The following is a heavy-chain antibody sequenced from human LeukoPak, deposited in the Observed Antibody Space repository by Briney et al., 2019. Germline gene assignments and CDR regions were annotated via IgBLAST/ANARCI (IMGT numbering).Heavy chain of an antibody. J-gene: IGHJ4*02. CDR3: ARESGVAAAAVPFDY. V-gene: IGHV1-18*01. CDR1: GYTFTSYG. Sequence: ASVKVSCKASGYTFTSYGISWVRQAPGQGLEWMAWISAYNGNTEYSQNFQGRVTMTMDTSTSTAYMELKSLTADDTAIYYCARESGVAAAAVPFDYWGQGTLVTVSS. D-gene: IGHD6-19*01. CDR2: ISAYNGNT.